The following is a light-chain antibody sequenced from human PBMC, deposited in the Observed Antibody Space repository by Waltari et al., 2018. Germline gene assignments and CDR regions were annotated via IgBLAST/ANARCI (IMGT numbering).Light chain of an antibody. Sequence: QSALTQPATVSGSPTQSITISCTGTSSYVRSSTLVSWYQQHPGRPPKLMIFDVNKRPSGISNRFSGSKSGNTASLTISGLQAEDEADYYCCSYAGSSTFVFGGGTKLTVL. CDR1: SSYVRSSTL. CDR3: CSYAGSSTFV. CDR2: DVN. V-gene: IGLV2-23*02. J-gene: IGLJ2*01.